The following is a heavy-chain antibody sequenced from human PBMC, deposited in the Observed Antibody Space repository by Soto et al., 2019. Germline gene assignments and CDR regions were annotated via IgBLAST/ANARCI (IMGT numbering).Heavy chain of an antibody. V-gene: IGHV1-69*08. J-gene: IGHJ3*02. CDR2: IIPILGIA. D-gene: IGHD3-10*01. CDR1: GGTFSSYT. CDR3: ARDAITNDAFDI. Sequence: QVQLVQSGAEVKKPGSSVKVSCKASGGTFSSYTISWVRQAPGQGLEWMGRIIPILGIANYAQKFQGRVTITADKSTSTADMELSSLRSEDTAVYYCARDAITNDAFDIWGQGTMVTVSS.